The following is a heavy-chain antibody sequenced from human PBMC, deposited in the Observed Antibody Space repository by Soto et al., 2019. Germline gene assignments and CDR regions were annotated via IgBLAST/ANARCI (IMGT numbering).Heavy chain of an antibody. CDR1: GGTFSSIS. V-gene: IGHV1-69*18. D-gene: IGHD3-9*01. J-gene: IGHJ6*02. Sequence: QVQLVQSGAEVKTPGSSVKVSCKASGGTFSSISINWVRQAPGQGLEWMGRLIPMFGTTDYAQRFQGRVTFTADESTSTASMEVTNLTSEDTAVYYCARAVVLTFTRFYDMDVWGQGTTVTVSS. CDR3: ARAVVLTFTRFYDMDV. CDR2: LIPMFGTT.